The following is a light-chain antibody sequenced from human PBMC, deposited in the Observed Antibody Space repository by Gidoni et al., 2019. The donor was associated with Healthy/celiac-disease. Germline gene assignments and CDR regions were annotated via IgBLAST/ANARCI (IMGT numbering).Light chain of an antibody. CDR2: DVR. CDR3: SSYRDSNTGV. V-gene: IGLV2-14*01. J-gene: IGLJ1*01. CDR1: SSDVGDYNY. Sequence: QSALTQPASVSGSPGQSITISCTGTSSDVGDYNYVSWYQQHPGKAPKLMIYDVRNRPSGVSNRFSGSKSGNTASLTISGLQAEDEADYYCSSYRDSNTGVFGTGTKVTVL.